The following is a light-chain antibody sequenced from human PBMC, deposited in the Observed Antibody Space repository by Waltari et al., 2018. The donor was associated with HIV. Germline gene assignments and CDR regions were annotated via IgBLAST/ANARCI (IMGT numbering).Light chain of an antibody. Sequence: QSVLTQPPSASGTPGQRVTISRSGSSSNIEVNSVNWYQQLPGTAPKLLIYTNNQRPSRGPDRFAGSKFGTSASLAISGLQSEDEADYYCVVWDDSLNGPVFGGGTKLTVL. CDR2: TNN. CDR1: SSNIEVNS. J-gene: IGLJ2*01. CDR3: VVWDDSLNGPV. V-gene: IGLV1-44*01.